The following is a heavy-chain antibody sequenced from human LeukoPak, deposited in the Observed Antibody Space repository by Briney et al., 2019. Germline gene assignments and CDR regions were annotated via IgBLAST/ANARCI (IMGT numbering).Heavy chain of an antibody. J-gene: IGHJ4*02. D-gene: IGHD4-17*01. Sequence: GGSLRLSCAASGFTFSSYLMSWVSQAPEKGLEWVANIKQDGSEKYYVDSVKGRFTISRDNAKNSLYLQMNSLRAEDTAVYYCAKDYGDYDYWGQGTLVTVSS. CDR2: IKQDGSEK. CDR3: AKDYGDYDY. V-gene: IGHV3-7*01. CDR1: GFTFSSYL.